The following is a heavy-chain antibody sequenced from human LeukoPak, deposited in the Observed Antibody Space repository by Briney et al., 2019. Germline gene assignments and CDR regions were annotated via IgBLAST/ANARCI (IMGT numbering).Heavy chain of an antibody. Sequence: GGSLRLSCAASGFTFSSYWMHWVRQAPGKGLVWVSRINSGGSSKSYADSVKGRFTISRDYAKNSLYLQMNSLRAEDTALYYCAKDNRAVAGNPNFDYWGQGTMVTVSS. D-gene: IGHD6-19*01. CDR1: GFTFSSYW. J-gene: IGHJ4*02. V-gene: IGHV3-74*01. CDR2: INSGGSSK. CDR3: AKDNRAVAGNPNFDY.